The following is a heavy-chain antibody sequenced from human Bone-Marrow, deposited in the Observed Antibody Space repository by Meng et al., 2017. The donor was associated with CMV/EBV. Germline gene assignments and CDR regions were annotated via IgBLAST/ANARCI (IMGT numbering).Heavy chain of an antibody. CDR1: QFTFNKHA. Sequence: GESLKISCAASQFTFNKHAMSWVRQAPGKGLEWVSSITGSGQTTYYADSVKGRFTVSRENSRNTLYLKMNSLRVEDTAIYYFAKSHYDGYNPQEDNFDYWGQGTLVTVSS. V-gene: IGHV3-23*01. CDR2: ITGSGQTT. J-gene: IGHJ4*02. CDR3: AKSHYDGYNPQEDNFDY. D-gene: IGHD5-24*01.